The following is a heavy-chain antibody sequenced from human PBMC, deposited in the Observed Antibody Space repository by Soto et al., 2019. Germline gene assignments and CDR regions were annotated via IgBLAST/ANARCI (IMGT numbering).Heavy chain of an antibody. J-gene: IGHJ6*02. CDR2: ISGSGGST. Sequence: PGGSLRLSCAASGFTFSSYAMSWVRQAPGKGLEWVSAISGSGGSTYYADSVKGRFTISRDNSKNTLYLQMNSLRAEDTAVYYCAKPGPLRPVRGVMTHYYGMDGWGQGTTVTVSS. CDR1: GFTFSSYA. V-gene: IGHV3-23*01. CDR3: AKPGPLRPVRGVMTHYYGMDG. D-gene: IGHD3-10*01.